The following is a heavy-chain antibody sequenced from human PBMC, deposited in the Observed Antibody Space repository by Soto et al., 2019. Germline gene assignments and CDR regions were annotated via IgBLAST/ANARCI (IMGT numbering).Heavy chain of an antibody. CDR2: IYYSGST. CDR1: GGSISSGGYY. V-gene: IGHV4-31*03. CDR3: ARRRGAYCSSTSCYSDLFDP. D-gene: IGHD2-2*02. J-gene: IGHJ5*02. Sequence: QVQLQESGPGLVKPSQTLSLTCTVSGGSISSGGYYWSWIRQHPGKGLEWIGYIYYSGSTYYNPSLKNRVTISVDTSKNQFSLKLSSVTAADTAVYYCARRRGAYCSSTSCYSDLFDPWGQGTLVTVSS.